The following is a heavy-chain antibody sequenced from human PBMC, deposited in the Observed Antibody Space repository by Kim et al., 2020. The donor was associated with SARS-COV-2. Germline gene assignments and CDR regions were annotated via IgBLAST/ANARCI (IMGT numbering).Heavy chain of an antibody. CDR3: ARVYYNTATVPKDH. CDR2: ISSSGHTM. D-gene: IGHD3-22*01. J-gene: IGHJ4*02. V-gene: IGHV3-48*02. Sequence: GGSLRLSCAASGFTFSTYSMNWVRQAPGKGLEWVSYISSSGHTMYYADSVKGRFTISRDTAKNSLYLQMNSLRDEDTAVYYCARVYYNTATVPKDHWGQGTLLTVSS. CDR1: GFTFSTYS.